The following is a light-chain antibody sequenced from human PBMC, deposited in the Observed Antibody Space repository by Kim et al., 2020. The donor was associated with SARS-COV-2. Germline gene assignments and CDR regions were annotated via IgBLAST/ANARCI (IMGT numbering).Light chain of an antibody. CDR1: TSDLGGYHY. CDR3: TSYAGSNTPYL. V-gene: IGLV2-8*01. CDR2: EVT. Sequence: SVSISRTGTTSDLGGYHYDSWYQQHPGKAPKLIIYEVTKRPSGVPDRFSGSKSGITAFLTVSGLQADDEADYYCTSYAGSNTPYLFGTGTKVTVL. J-gene: IGLJ1*01.